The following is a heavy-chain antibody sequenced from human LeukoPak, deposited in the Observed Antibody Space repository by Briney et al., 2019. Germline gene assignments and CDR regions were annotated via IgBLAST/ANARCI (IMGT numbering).Heavy chain of an antibody. CDR1: GFAFSSYA. J-gene: IGHJ5*02. Sequence: GGSLRLSCAASGFAFSSYAMHWVRQAPGKGLEYVSAISSNGGSTYYANSVKGRFTISRDNSKNTLYLQMGSLRAEDMAVYYCARGSYGSGSPTNWFDPWGQGTLVTVSS. D-gene: IGHD3-10*01. CDR3: ARGSYGSGSPTNWFDP. CDR2: ISSNGGST. V-gene: IGHV3-64*01.